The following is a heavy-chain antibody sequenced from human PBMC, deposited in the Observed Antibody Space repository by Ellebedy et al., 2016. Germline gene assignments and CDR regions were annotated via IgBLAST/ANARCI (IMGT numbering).Heavy chain of an antibody. J-gene: IGHJ4*02. CDR3: ARGGRDQWLIDY. Sequence: GESLKISCAASGFTVSTNYMKWVRQAPGKGLVWLSRINRDGSSANYADSVKGRFSIYRDNSKNTLYVQMNSLRAEDTAVYYCARGGRDQWLIDYWGQGTLVTVSS. D-gene: IGHD6-19*01. V-gene: IGHV3-74*01. CDR1: GFTVSTNY. CDR2: INRDGSSA.